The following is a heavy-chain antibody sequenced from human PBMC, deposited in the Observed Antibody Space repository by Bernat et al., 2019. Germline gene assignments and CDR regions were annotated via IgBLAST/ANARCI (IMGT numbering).Heavy chain of an antibody. CDR1: GFTFSNAW. Sequence: EVQLVESGGGLVKPGESLRLSCAASGFTFSNAWMNWVRQAPGKGLEWVGRIKSKTDGGTTDYAAPVKGRFTISRDDSKNTLYLQMNSLKTEDTAVYYCTTIGYSYGYWFDPWGQGTLVTVSS. V-gene: IGHV3-15*07. CDR3: TTIGYSYGYWFDP. CDR2: IKSKTDGGTT. J-gene: IGHJ5*02. D-gene: IGHD5-18*01.